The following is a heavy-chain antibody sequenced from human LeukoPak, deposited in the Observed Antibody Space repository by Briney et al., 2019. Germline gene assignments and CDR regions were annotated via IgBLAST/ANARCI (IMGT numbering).Heavy chain of an antibody. CDR1: GFTFSSYA. J-gene: IGHJ6*03. V-gene: IGHV3-30*04. CDR3: AKSSGAAAGMGDYYYYCMDV. Sequence: GRSLRLSCAASGFTFSSYAMHWVRQAPGKGLEWVAVISYDGSNKYYADSVKGRFTISRVNSKNTLYLQMNSLRAEDTAVYYCAKSSGAAAGMGDYYYYCMDVWGKGTTVTISS. D-gene: IGHD6-13*01. CDR2: ISYDGSNK.